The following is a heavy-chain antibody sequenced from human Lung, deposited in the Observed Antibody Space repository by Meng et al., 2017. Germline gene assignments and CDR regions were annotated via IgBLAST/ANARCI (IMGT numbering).Heavy chain of an antibody. V-gene: IGHV4-34*01. CDR1: GWSFSDYY. D-gene: IGHD4-11*01. Sequence: QVQLHESVAGRLKPSDTLSLSCVVSGWSFSDYYWSWIRQPPGKGLWWIGEINHSGSTNYTPSLESRATISVDTTQNILSLKLSSVTAADSAVYYCARGPTTMAHDFDYWGQGTLVTVSS. CDR2: INHSGST. J-gene: IGHJ4*02. CDR3: ARGPTTMAHDFDY.